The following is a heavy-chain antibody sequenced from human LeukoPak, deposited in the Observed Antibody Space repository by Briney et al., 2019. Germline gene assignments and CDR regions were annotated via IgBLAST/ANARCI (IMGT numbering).Heavy chain of an antibody. D-gene: IGHD6-19*01. CDR2: IYYSGST. Sequence: SETLSLTCTVSGGSIGRSSYYWGWIRQPPGKGLEWIGNIYYSGSTNYSPSLKSRVTISIDMSKNQFSLKLSSVTAADTAVYYCAREWQASGWYSMWGQGTLVTVSS. CDR3: AREWQASGWYSM. J-gene: IGHJ4*02. V-gene: IGHV4-39*07. CDR1: GGSIGRSSYY.